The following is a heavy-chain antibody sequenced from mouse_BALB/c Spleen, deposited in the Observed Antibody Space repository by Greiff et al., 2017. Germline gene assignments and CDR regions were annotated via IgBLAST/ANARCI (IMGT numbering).Heavy chain of an antibody. CDR3: ARGGSSLYWYFDV. V-gene: IGHV5-6-5*01. D-gene: IGHD1-1*01. CDR2: ISSGGST. J-gene: IGHJ1*01. Sequence: EVQRVESGGGLVKPGGSLKLSCAASGFTFSSYAMSWVRQTPEKRLEWVASISSGGSTYYPDSVKGRFTISRDNARNILYLQMSSLRSEDTAMYYCARGGSSLYWYFDVWGAGTTVTVSS. CDR1: GFTFSSYA.